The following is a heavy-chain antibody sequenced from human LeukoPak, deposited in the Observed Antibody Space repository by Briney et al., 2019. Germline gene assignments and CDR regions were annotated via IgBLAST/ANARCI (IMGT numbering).Heavy chain of an antibody. J-gene: IGHJ4*02. Sequence: ASETLSLTCTVSGGSISSSSYYWGWIRQPPGKGLEWIESIYYSGSTYYNPSLKSRVTISVDTSKNQFSLKLSSVAAADTAVYYCARGGSPFDYWGQGTLVTVSS. V-gene: IGHV4-39*07. CDR1: GGSISSSSYY. CDR2: IYYSGST. D-gene: IGHD5-12*01. CDR3: ARGGSPFDY.